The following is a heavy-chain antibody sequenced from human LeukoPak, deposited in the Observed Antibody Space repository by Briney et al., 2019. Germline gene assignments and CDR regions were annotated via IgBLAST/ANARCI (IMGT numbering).Heavy chain of an antibody. Sequence: ASVKVSCKASGYTFTGYYMHWVRQAPGQGLEWMGWINPNSGGTNYAQKFQGWVTMTRDTSISTAYMELSRLRSDDTAVYYCARGRGSYLTIYYFDYWGQGTLVTVSP. CDR1: GYTFTGYY. J-gene: IGHJ4*02. CDR2: INPNSGGT. V-gene: IGHV1-2*04. CDR3: ARGRGSYLTIYYFDY. D-gene: IGHD1-26*01.